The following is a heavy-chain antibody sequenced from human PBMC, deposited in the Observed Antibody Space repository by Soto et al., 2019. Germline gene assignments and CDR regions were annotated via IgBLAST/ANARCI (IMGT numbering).Heavy chain of an antibody. CDR2: IPQDGVDG. CDR1: GFTFSMYS. CDR3: ARDHLILPAHDFFYGSDV. D-gene: IGHD2-21*02. J-gene: IGHJ6*02. Sequence: AGGSLRLSCAVPGFTFSMYSMSWVRQSPGKGLEWVAKIPQDGVDGHYADSVKGRFTISRDNGKNSLYLQLNNLRAEDTAVYYCARDHLILPAHDFFYGSDVWGRGATVTVS. V-gene: IGHV3-7*03.